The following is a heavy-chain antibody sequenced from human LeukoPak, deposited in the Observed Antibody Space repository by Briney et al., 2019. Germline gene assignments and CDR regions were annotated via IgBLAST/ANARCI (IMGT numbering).Heavy chain of an antibody. J-gene: IGHJ3*02. CDR1: GFTFSSYA. V-gene: IGHV3-30-3*01. CDR3: ARNAFEI. Sequence: GRSLRLSCAASGFTFSSYAMHWVRQAPGKGLEWVAVISYDGSNKYYADSVKGRFTISRDNSKNTLYLQMNSLRVEDTAVYYCARNAFEIWGQGTMVTVSS. CDR2: ISYDGSNK.